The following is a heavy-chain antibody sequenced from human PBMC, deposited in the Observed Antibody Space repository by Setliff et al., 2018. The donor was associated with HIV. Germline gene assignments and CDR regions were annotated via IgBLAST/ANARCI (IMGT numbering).Heavy chain of an antibody. Sequence: SETLSLTCTVSGGSISSGGYYWSWIRQPPGKGLEGIGEINHSGSTDYNPSLKSRVTISVDTSTNQFSLNLSSVTAADTAVYYCARHSITLVVGVPERDDAFDIWGQGTMVTVSS. CDR2: INHSGST. CDR1: GGSISSGGYY. D-gene: IGHD3-22*01. V-gene: IGHV4-39*01. CDR3: ARHSITLVVGVPERDDAFDI. J-gene: IGHJ3*02.